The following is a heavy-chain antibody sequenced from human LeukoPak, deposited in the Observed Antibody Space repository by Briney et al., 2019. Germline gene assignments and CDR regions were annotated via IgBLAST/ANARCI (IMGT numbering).Heavy chain of an antibody. J-gene: IGHJ1*01. D-gene: IGHD1-26*01. V-gene: IGHV3-53*01. CDR2: LHSGGST. CDR1: GFIVSNNY. CDR3: AREASGSYFRH. Sequence: PGGSLRLSCAASGFIVSNNYMSWVRQAPGKGLEWVSVLHSGGSTYYADSVKGRFTISRDNSKNTVYLQMNRLRAEDTAVYYCAREASGSYFRHWGQGTLVTVSS.